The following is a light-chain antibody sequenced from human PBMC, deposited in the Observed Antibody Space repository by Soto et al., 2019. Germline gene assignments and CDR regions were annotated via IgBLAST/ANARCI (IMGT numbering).Light chain of an antibody. J-gene: IGKJ3*01. Sequence: DIQMTQSPSSLSASLGDRVTITCRASQTITNYLNWYQQRPGKVPRLLIYATSTLQSGVPSRFSGSGSGTDFTLTISSLQPEDFATYYCQQSYMSPFTFGPGTQVDVK. CDR1: QTITNY. CDR2: ATS. V-gene: IGKV1-39*01. CDR3: QQSYMSPFT.